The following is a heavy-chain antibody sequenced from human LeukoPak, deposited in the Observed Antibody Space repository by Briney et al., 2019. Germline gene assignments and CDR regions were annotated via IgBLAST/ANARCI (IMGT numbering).Heavy chain of an antibody. V-gene: IGHV4-30-4*07. CDR2: IYYSGST. J-gene: IGHJ6*03. CDR1: GGSISSGGYS. Sequence: SQTLSLTCAVSGGSISSGGYSWSWIRQPPGKGLEWIGYIYYSGSTNYNPSLKSRVTISVDTSKNQFSLKLSSVTAADTAVYYCARYYYGSGSRYYYYYYMDVWGKGTTVTISS. CDR3: ARYYYGSGSRYYYYYYMDV. D-gene: IGHD3-10*01.